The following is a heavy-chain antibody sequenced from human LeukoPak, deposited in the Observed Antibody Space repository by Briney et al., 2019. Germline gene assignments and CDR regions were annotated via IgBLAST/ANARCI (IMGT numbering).Heavy chain of an antibody. Sequence: SETLSLTCTVSGGSICSYYWSWIRQPPGKGLEWIGYIYYSGSTNYNPSLKSRVTVSVDTSKNQFSLKLSSVTAADTAVYYCARVSYGDYEYYFDYWGQGTLVTVSS. D-gene: IGHD4-17*01. CDR2: IYYSGST. V-gene: IGHV4-59*01. J-gene: IGHJ4*02. CDR3: ARVSYGDYEYYFDY. CDR1: GGSICSYY.